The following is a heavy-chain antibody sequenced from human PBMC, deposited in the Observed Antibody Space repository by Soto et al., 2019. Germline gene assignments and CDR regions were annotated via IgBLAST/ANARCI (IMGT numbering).Heavy chain of an antibody. CDR1: GYTFTSYG. CDR2: ISAYSGNI. V-gene: IGHV1-18*01. J-gene: IGHJ4*02. CDR3: ARDFSGATCSFNY. D-gene: IGHD2-15*01. Sequence: QVQLVQSGADVKKPGASVKVSCKTSGYTFTSYGTSWVRQVPGQGLEWMGWISAYSGNINYAQKFQDRVTMTTDTSTSTANMELRSLRSDDTAVYYCARDFSGATCSFNYWGQGTLVTGSS.